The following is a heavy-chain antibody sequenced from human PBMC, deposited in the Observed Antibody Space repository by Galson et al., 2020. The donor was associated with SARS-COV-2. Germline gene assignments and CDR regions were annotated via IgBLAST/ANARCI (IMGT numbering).Heavy chain of an antibody. J-gene: IGHJ4*02. V-gene: IGHV4-31*03. D-gene: IGHD3-22*01. Sequence: ETSETLSLTCTVSGGSISSGGYYWSWIRQHPGKGLEWIGYIYYSGSTYYNPSLKSRVTISVDTSKNQFSLKLSSVTAADTAVYYCARANGEGTMIVVVTHFGYWGQGTLGTVSS. CDR2: IYYSGST. CDR1: GGSISSGGYY. CDR3: ARANGEGTMIVVVTHFGY.